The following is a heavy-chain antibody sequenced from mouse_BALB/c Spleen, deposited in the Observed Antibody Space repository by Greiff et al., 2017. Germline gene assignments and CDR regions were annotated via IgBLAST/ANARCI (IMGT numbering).Heavy chain of an antibody. CDR3: ARENYYGSPYYFDY. CDR1: GFTFSSYA. D-gene: IGHD1-1*01. Sequence: EVHLVESGGGLVKPGGSLKLSCAASGFTFSSYAMSWVRQTPEKRLEWVASISSGGSTYYPDSVKGRFTISRDNARNILYLQMSSLRSEDTAMYYCARENYYGSPYYFDYWGQGTTLTVSS. CDR2: ISSGGST. J-gene: IGHJ2*01. V-gene: IGHV5-6-5*01.